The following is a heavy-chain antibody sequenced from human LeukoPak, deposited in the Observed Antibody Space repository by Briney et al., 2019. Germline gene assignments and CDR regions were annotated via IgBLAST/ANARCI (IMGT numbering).Heavy chain of an antibody. CDR3: ARGRRGSSGPWSWYLDL. D-gene: IGHD3-22*01. V-gene: IGHV1-8*01. CDR2: MNSNTGNT. CDR1: GFTLTNFD. J-gene: IGHJ2*01. Sequence: GASVTVSRTASGFTLTNFDINWVRQATGQGLEWMGWMNSNTGNTGYAQEFQGRVTMTRDTSIGTAYMELTNLRSEDTAVYYCARGRRGSSGPWSWYLDLWGRGTLVTASS.